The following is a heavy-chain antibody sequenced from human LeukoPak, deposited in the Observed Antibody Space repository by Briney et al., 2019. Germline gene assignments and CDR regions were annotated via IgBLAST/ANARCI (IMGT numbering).Heavy chain of an antibody. D-gene: IGHD5-12*01. V-gene: IGHV3-74*01. Sequence: PGGSLRLSCGASGFTFSNYWMHWVRQAPGKGLVWVSRINADGNNTNYADSVKGRFTISRDNAKNTLYLQMNSLRAEDTAVYYCASGIVGTRDYWGQGTLVTVSS. CDR2: INADGNNT. J-gene: IGHJ4*02. CDR3: ASGIVGTRDY. CDR1: GFTFSNYW.